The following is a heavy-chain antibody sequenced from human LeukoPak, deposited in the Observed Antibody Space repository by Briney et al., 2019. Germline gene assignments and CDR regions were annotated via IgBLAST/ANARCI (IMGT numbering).Heavy chain of an antibody. J-gene: IGHJ3*01. CDR3: ARRRLVARRSDAFDV. V-gene: IGHV4-39*01. Sequence: SETLSLTCDVSGGSICITSYYWGWIRQPPGKGLEWIGSIYYSGTTYYNPSLKSRVTISVDTSKNQFSLKLSSVTAADTAVYYCARRRLVARRSDAFDVWGQGTMVSVSS. CDR2: IYYSGTT. D-gene: IGHD6-6*01. CDR1: GGSICITSYY.